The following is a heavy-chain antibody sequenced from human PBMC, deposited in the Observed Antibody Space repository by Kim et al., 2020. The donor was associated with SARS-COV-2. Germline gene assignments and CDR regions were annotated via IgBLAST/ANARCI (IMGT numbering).Heavy chain of an antibody. J-gene: IGHJ3*02. CDR2: ISWNSGSI. Sequence: GGSLRLSCAASGFTFDDYAMHWVRQAPGKGLEWVSGISWNSGSIGYADSVKGRFTISRDNAKNSLYLQMNNLRAEDTALYYCAKDRSGSYYNNAFDIWGQGTMVTVSS. D-gene: IGHD3-10*01. V-gene: IGHV3-9*01. CDR1: GFTFDDYA. CDR3: AKDRSGSYYNNAFDI.